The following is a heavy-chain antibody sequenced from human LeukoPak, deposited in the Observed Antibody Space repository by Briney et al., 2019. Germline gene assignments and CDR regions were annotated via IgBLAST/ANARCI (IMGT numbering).Heavy chain of an antibody. Sequence: GGSLRLSCAASGFTFSSHLMHWVRQAQGTGLVWVSSVKSDGTATNYVDPVKGRFTISRDNAKNTLYLQMNSLRVEDTAVYYCVRKFATGDWGQGTLVTVSS. D-gene: IGHD1-14*01. CDR1: GFTFSSHL. CDR2: VKSDGTAT. V-gene: IGHV3-74*01. CDR3: VRKFATGD. J-gene: IGHJ4*02.